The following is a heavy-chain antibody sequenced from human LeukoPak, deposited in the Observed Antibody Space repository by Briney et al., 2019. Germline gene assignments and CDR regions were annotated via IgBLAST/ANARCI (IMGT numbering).Heavy chain of an antibody. D-gene: IGHD6-6*01. Sequence: PSETLSLTCAVSGGSISSSNWWSWVRQPPGKGLEWIGEIYHSGSTNYNPSLKSRVTISVDKSKNQFSLKLSSVTAADTAVYYCARAGKSGIAARPLYFDYWGQGTLVTVSS. CDR1: GGSISSSNW. CDR2: IYHSGST. J-gene: IGHJ4*02. CDR3: ARAGKSGIAARPLYFDY. V-gene: IGHV4-4*02.